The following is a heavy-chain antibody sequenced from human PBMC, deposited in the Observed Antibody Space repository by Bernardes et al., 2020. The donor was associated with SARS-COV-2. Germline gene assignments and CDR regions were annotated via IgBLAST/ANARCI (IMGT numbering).Heavy chain of an antibody. CDR2: ISVYNGNT. CDR1: GYSFMSYG. D-gene: IGHD1-26*01. V-gene: IGHV1-18*01. CDR3: ARGTYSGDY. Sequence: ASVQVSCMPSGYSFMSYGINWVRQAPGQGLEWMGWISVYNGNTNHAQKFQGILTLTTDTATSTVYMELRGLRSDETAVYYFARGTYSGDYWGQGTLVTVSS. J-gene: IGHJ4*02.